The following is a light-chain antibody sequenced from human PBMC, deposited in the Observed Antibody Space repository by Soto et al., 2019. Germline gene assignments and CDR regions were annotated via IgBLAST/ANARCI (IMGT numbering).Light chain of an antibody. CDR1: QSLVDNDGYSY. Sequence: VVMTQSPLSLPVTLGEPASVSCRSSQSLVDNDGYSYLSWFQQRPGQSPRRLIYKISNRDSGVPDRFSGSGSDTDFTLKISRVEPEDVAVYYCMQGTHWPYTFGQATQLEIK. CDR2: KIS. CDR3: MQGTHWPYT. J-gene: IGKJ2*01. V-gene: IGKV2-30*01.